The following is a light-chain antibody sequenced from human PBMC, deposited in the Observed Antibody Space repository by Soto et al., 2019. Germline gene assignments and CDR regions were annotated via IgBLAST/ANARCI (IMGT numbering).Light chain of an antibody. CDR1: QSISSN. Sequence: VRTQSPDTLSASPGERDTLCCRASQSISSNLAWYQQHPGQPPSLLVYDTSTRATGIPARFSGSGCGTEFTPTISSLQSEDFAVYYCQQYNSWPTIPFGQGTKLDIK. J-gene: IGKJ5*01. CDR2: DTS. CDR3: QQYNSWPTIP. V-gene: IGKV3-15*01.